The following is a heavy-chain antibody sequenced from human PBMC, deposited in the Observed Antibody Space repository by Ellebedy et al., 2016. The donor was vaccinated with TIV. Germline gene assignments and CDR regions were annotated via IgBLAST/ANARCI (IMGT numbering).Heavy chain of an antibody. CDR2: IIPIFGTA. V-gene: IGHV1-69*06. CDR1: GYTFTGYY. D-gene: IGHD3-3*01. J-gene: IGHJ4*02. Sequence: SVKVSXXASGYTFTGYYMHWVRQAPGQGLEWMGGIIPIFGTANYAQKFQGRVTITADKSTSTAYMELSSLRSEDTAVYYCARDSTLEWLLWDYWGQGTLVTVSS. CDR3: ARDSTLEWLLWDY.